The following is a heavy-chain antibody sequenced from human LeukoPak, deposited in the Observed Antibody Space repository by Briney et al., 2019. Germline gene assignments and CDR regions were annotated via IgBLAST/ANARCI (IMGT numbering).Heavy chain of an antibody. D-gene: IGHD2-2*01. CDR1: GFTFTNYA. CDR3: AKDLNSYCSSASCYFYYFDY. V-gene: IGHV3-30*02. Sequence: GGSLRLSCAASGFTFTNYAMHWVRQAPGKGLEWGAFIRYDGSNKYYTDSVKGRFTISRDNSKNTLYLQMNSLRAEDTAVYYCAKDLNSYCSSASCYFYYFDYWGQGTLVTVSS. CDR2: IRYDGSNK. J-gene: IGHJ4*02.